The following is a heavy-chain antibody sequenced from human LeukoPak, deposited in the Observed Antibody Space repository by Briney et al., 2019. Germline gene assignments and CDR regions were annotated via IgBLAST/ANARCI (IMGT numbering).Heavy chain of an antibody. CDR1: GGSISRGGYS. Sequence: TSETLSLTCTVSGGSISRGGYSWSWIRQHPGKGLEWIGYVYYSGSTYYNPSLKSRVTISVDTSKNQFSLKLSSVTAADTAVYYCASVPTGGYAYFDYWGQGTPVTVSS. D-gene: IGHD5-12*01. CDR3: ASVPTGGYAYFDY. J-gene: IGHJ4*02. V-gene: IGHV4-31*03. CDR2: VYYSGST.